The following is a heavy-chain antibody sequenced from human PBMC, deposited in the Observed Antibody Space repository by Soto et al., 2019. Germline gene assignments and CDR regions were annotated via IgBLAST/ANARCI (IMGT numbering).Heavy chain of an antibody. Sequence: PSETLSLTCTVSGGSISSSSYYWGWIRQPPGKGLEWIGSIYYSGSTYYNPSLKSRVTISVDTSKNQFSLKLSSVTAADTAVYYCARHSGSGNSYYDFWSGYTYYYYGMDVWGQGTTVTVSS. J-gene: IGHJ6*02. CDR2: IYYSGST. CDR3: ARHSGSGNSYYDFWSGYTYYYYGMDV. CDR1: GGSISSSSYY. D-gene: IGHD3-3*01. V-gene: IGHV4-39*01.